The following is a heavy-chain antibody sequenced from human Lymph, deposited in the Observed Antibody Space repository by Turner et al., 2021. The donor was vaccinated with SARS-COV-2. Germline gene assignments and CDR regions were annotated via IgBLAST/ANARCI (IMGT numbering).Heavy chain of an antibody. CDR2: IWFDGSNK. D-gene: IGHD6-13*01. Sequence: QVQLVESGGGVVRPGRSLRLSCAASGFTFSTYGMHWVRQAPGKGLEWVAMIWFDGSNKYYADSVKGRFTISRDNSKNTLYLQMNNLRAEDTAMYYCARGSAGGDVWGQGTTVTVSS. CDR3: ARGSAGGDV. CDR1: GFTFSTYG. J-gene: IGHJ6*02. V-gene: IGHV3-33*01.